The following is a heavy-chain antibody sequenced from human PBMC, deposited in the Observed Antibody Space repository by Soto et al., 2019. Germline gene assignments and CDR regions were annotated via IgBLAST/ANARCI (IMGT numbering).Heavy chain of an antibody. Sequence: QITLKESGPTEVKPTETLALTCTFSGFSLATKGVGVGWVRQPPGGALEWIAVIYLDDDTGYSPSLVTRLTITKDTPKTQVALTMTDMDFVDTATFYCAHVTITYGGVVGDEAFDVWGQGAVVTVS. CDR1: GFSLATKGVG. J-gene: IGHJ3*01. V-gene: IGHV2-5*02. CDR2: IYLDDDT. CDR3: AHVTITYGGVVGDEAFDV. D-gene: IGHD3-16*02.